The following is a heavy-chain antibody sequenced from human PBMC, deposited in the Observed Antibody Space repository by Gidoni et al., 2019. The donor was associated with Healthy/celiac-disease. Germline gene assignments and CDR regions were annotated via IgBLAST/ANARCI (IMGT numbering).Heavy chain of an antibody. CDR1: GFTFSSCA. CDR3: AKDADSYDSSGYYGGTNWFDP. J-gene: IGHJ5*02. CDR2: ISGSGGST. V-gene: IGHV3-23*01. D-gene: IGHD3-22*01. Sequence: EVQLLESGGGLVQPGGSLRLSCAASGFTFSSCAMLWVRQAPGKGLDWVSAISGSGGSTYYADSVKGRFTISRDNSKNTLYLQMNSLRAEDTAVYYCAKDADSYDSSGYYGGTNWFDPWGQGTLVTVSS.